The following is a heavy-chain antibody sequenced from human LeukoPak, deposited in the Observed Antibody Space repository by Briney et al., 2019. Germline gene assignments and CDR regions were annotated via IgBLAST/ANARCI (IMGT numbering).Heavy chain of an antibody. CDR1: GFTFSSYS. CDR3: ARIYSGSYDTNFDY. Sequence: PGGSLRLSCAASGFTFSSYSMNWVRQAPGKGLEWVSSISSSSSYICYADSVKGRFTISRDNAKNSLYLQMNSLRAEDTAVYYCARIYSGSYDTNFDYWGQGTLVTVSS. D-gene: IGHD1-26*01. V-gene: IGHV3-21*01. CDR2: ISSSSSYI. J-gene: IGHJ4*02.